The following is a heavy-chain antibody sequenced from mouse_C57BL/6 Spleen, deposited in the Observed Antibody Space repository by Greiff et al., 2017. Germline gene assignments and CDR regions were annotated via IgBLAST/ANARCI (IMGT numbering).Heavy chain of an antibody. D-gene: IGHD1-1*01. J-gene: IGHJ1*03. V-gene: IGHV7-3*01. CDR2: IRNKANGYTT. CDR1: GFTFTDYY. Sequence: EVNVVESGGGLVQPGGSLSLSCAASGFTFTDYYMSWVRQPPGKALEWLGFIRNKANGYTTEYSATVKGRFTISRDNSQSILYLQMNALIAEDSATYYCARSPFYYYGSSPYWYFDVWGTGTTVTVSS. CDR3: ARSPFYYYGSSPYWYFDV.